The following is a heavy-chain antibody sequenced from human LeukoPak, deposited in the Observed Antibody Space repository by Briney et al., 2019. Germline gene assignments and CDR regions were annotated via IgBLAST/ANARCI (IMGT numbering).Heavy chain of an antibody. CDR3: ARGPPRLNWFDP. V-gene: IGHV3-7*01. Sequence: GGSLRLSCAASGFTFSNYWMSWVRQAPGKGLEWLANTKPDGSETHYVDSVKGRFTVSRDNAKNSLYLQVDSLRADDTAVYYCARGPPRLNWFDPWGQGTLVTVSS. CDR2: TKPDGSET. D-gene: IGHD6-25*01. J-gene: IGHJ5*02. CDR1: GFTFSNYW.